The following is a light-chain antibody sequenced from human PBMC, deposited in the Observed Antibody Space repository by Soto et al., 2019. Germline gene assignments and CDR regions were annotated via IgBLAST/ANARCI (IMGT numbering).Light chain of an antibody. CDR1: NIGSKS. CDR3: QVCDSSSDRHVV. V-gene: IGLV3-21*04. Sequence: SYELTQPPSVSVAPGKTASIICGGNNIGSKSVHWYQQKPGQAPVLVIFYDSDRPSGIPERFSGSNSGNTATLTISRVEAGDEADYYCQVCDSSSDRHVVFGGGTKLTVL. CDR2: YDS. J-gene: IGLJ2*01.